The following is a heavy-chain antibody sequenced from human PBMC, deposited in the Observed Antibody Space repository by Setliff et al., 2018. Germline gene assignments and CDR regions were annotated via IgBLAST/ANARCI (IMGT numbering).Heavy chain of an antibody. CDR3: ARSESCGSTHCSPYDY. CDR2: IIPIFGTA. D-gene: IGHD2-2*01. J-gene: IGHJ4*02. CDR1: GGTFSSYA. V-gene: IGHV1-69*13. Sequence: ASVKVSCKASGGTFSSYAISWVRQAPGQGLEWMGGIIPIFGTANYAQKFQGRVTITADESTSTAYMELSSLRSEDTAVYYCARSESCGSTHCSPYDYWGQGTLVTVSS.